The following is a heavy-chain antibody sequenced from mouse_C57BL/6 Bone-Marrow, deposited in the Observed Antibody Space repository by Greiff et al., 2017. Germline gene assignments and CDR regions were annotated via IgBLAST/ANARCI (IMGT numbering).Heavy chain of an antibody. Sequence: EVQLQQSGAELVRPGASVTLSCTASGFNIKDDYIHWVKQRPEQGLEWIGWIDPENGDTEYASKFQGKATITADTSSNTAYLQLSSLTSEDTAVYYCTTNGGYWGQGTTLTVSS. CDR2: IDPENGDT. J-gene: IGHJ2*01. V-gene: IGHV14-4*01. CDR3: TTNGGY. CDR1: GFNIKDDY.